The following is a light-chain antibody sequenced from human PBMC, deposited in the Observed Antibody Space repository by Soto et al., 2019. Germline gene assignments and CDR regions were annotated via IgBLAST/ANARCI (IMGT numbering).Light chain of an antibody. CDR2: DTS. J-gene: IGKJ1*01. CDR1: QSVSSY. Sequence: EIVLTQSPATLSLSPGERATLSCRASQSVSSYLAWYQQKPGQAPRLLIYDTSNRATGIPDRFSGSGSGTDFTLTISRLEPEDFAVYYCQQYHNSPRTFGQGTKVDIK. CDR3: QQYHNSPRT. V-gene: IGKV3-11*01.